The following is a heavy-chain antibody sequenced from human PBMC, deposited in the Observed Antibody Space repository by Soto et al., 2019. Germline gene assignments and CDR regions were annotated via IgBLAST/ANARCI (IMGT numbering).Heavy chain of an antibody. CDR3: ARDSRTTLSDYYYMDV. CDR1: GYTFTSYG. D-gene: IGHD2-15*01. Sequence: QVQLVQSGAEVKKPGASVKVSGKASGYTFTSYGISWGRQAPGQGIEWMGWISAYNGNTNYAQKLQGRVTMTTDTSTSTAYMELRSLRSDDTAVYYCARDSRTTLSDYYYMDVWGKGTTVTVSS. J-gene: IGHJ6*03. V-gene: IGHV1-18*01. CDR2: ISAYNGNT.